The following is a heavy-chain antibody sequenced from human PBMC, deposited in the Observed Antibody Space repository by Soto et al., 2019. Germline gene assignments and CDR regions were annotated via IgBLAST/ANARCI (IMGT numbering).Heavy chain of an antibody. CDR3: AKDVGGYSGYAFDN. V-gene: IGHV3-23*01. D-gene: IGHD5-12*01. CDR1: GFTVSSNY. CDR2: ISTSGGST. Sequence: HPGGSLRLSCAASGFTVSSNYMSWVRQAPGKGLEWVSVISTSGGSTYYADSVKGRFTISRDNSKNTLYLQMNSLRAEDTAVYYCAKDVGGYSGYAFDNWGQETLVTVSS. J-gene: IGHJ4*02.